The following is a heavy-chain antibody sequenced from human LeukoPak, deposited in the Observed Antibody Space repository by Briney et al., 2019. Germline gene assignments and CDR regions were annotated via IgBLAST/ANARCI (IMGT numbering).Heavy chain of an antibody. CDR2: INPSGGST. D-gene: IGHD2-15*01. J-gene: IGHJ6*02. CDR3: ARADCIGGSCYSGYYYGMDV. CDR1: GYIFTTYY. Sequence: GASVKVSCKASGYIFTTYYMHWVRQAPGQGLEWMGIINPSGGSTTYAQRFQGRVTMTRDTSISTAYMELSSLRSDDTAVYFCARADCIGGSCYSGYYYGMDVWGQGTTVTVSS. V-gene: IGHV1-46*01.